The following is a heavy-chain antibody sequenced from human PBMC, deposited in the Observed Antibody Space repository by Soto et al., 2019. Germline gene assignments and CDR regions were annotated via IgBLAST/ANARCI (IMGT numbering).Heavy chain of an antibody. CDR2: INPSGGST. CDR3: ARDFVNYDFWSCYSSSYYDYSGMDV. Sequence: GSEKFSCRASGYTFTSCYRHLMRQAPGQRLERMRIINPSGGSTSYAQKFQGRVTMTRDTSTSTVYMELSSLRSEDTAVYYCARDFVNYDFWSCYSSSYYDYSGMDVWGQGTTGTVS. V-gene: IGHV1-46*01. D-gene: IGHD3-3*01. J-gene: IGHJ6*02. CDR1: GYTFTSCY.